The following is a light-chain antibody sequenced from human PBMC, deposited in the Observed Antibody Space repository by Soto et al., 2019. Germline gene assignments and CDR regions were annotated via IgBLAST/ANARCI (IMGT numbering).Light chain of an antibody. CDR2: DAS. CDR3: QQRSTSPRT. V-gene: IGKV3-11*01. Sequence: EIVMTQPPATLSVSPGERTTLSCRASQHISNYLTWYQQKPGQAPRLLIYDASNRAAGIPARFSGSGSGTDFTLTITSLEPEDFAVYYCQQRSTSPRTFGQGTKVDIK. J-gene: IGKJ1*01. CDR1: QHISNY.